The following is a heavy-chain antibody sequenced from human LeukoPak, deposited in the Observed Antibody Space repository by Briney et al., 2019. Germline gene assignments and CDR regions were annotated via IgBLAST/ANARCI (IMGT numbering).Heavy chain of an antibody. D-gene: IGHD3-16*01. CDR1: GGTFSSYA. CDR2: IIPILGIA. V-gene: IGHV1-69*04. Sequence: SVKVSCKASGGTFSSYAISWVRQAPGQGLEWMGRIIPILGIANYAQKFQGRVTITADKSTSTAYMELSSLRSEDTAVYYYASGAQGSPYYYYYGMDVWGQGTTVTVSS. CDR3: ASGAQGSPYYYYYGMDV. J-gene: IGHJ6*02.